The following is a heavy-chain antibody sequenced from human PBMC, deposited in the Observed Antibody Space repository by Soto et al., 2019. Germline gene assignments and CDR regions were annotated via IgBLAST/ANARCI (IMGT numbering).Heavy chain of an antibody. CDR2: IYPGDSDT. CDR3: FQGQATIPADKSISTAYLQWSSLKASDTAMYYCARQVPEDIVVVVADWGPFDY. Sequence: GESLKISCKGSGYSFTSYWIGWVRQMPGKGLEWMGIIYPGDSDTRYSPSFQGQVTISADKSISTAYLQWSSLKASDTESSPSFQGQATIPADKSISTAYLQWSSLKASDTAMYYCARQVPEDIVVVVADWGPFDYWGQGTLVTVSS. V-gene: IGHV5-51*01. CDR1: GYSFTSYW. D-gene: IGHD3-10*01. J-gene: IGHJ4*02.